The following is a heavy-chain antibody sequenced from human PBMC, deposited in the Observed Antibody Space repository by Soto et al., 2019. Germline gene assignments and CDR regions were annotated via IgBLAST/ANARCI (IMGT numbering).Heavy chain of an antibody. V-gene: IGHV3-7*03. J-gene: IGHJ4*02. CDR1: GFTLRNYW. CDR2: IRGDGSQT. Sequence: EVQLVESGGGLVQPGGSLTLSCAASGFTLRNYWMSWVRQAPGKGLEWLGNIRGDGSQTHYVDSVKGRFTISRDKAENSIYLQMNNLRAEDTAMYYCARDPGTADWGQGTLVTVSS. CDR3: ARDPGTAD.